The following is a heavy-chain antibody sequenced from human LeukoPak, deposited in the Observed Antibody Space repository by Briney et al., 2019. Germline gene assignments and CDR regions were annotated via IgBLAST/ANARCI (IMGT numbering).Heavy chain of an antibody. V-gene: IGHV3-30*18. CDR1: GFTFSSYG. D-gene: IGHD6-13*01. Sequence: GRSLRLSCAASGFTFSSYGMHWVRQAPGKGLEWVAVISYDGSNKYYADSVKGRFTISRDNSKNTLYLQMNSLRAEDTAVYYCANGPGYGSSWYHYFDYWGQGTLVTVSS. CDR2: ISYDGSNK. J-gene: IGHJ4*02. CDR3: ANGPGYGSSWYHYFDY.